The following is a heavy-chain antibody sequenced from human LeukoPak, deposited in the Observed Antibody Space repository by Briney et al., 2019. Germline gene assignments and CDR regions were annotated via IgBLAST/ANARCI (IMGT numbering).Heavy chain of an antibody. CDR3: ARGPSETAAAGWFDP. CDR2: TWYDGSNK. V-gene: IGHV3-33*01. D-gene: IGHD6-13*01. Sequence: PGRSLRLSCAASGFTFSSYGMHWVRQAPGKGLEWVAATWYDGSNKYYADSVKGRFTISRDNAKNSLYLQMNSLRAEDTAVYYCARGPSETAAAGWFDPWGQGTLVTVSS. CDR1: GFTFSSYG. J-gene: IGHJ5*02.